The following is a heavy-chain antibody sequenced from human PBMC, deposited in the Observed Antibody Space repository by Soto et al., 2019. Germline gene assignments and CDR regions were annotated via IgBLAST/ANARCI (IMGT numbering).Heavy chain of an antibody. CDR1: GFTFSTYW. V-gene: IGHV3-7*01. CDR3: ARRGPGGYLDS. J-gene: IGHJ4*03. D-gene: IGHD1-26*01. CDR2: IKQDGSMK. Sequence: GGSLRLSCADSGFTFSTYWMSWVRQAPGKGLEWVANIKQDGSMKNYVDSVRGRFTISRDNAKNSLYLQMSGLRAEDTAVYYCARRGPGGYLDSWGQGTLVSVSS.